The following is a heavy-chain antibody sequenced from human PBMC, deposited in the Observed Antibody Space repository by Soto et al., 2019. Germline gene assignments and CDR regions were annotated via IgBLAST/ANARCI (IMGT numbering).Heavy chain of an antibody. CDR2: IYYSGST. J-gene: IGHJ6*02. V-gene: IGHV4-39*01. CDR1: VGSISSSSYY. Sequence: SETLSLTCTVSVGSISSSSYYWGWIRQPPGKGLEWIGSIYYSGSTYYNPSLKSRVTISVDTSKNQFSLKLSSVTAADTAVYYCARQGMAAAGYGMDVWGQGTTVTVSS. CDR3: ARQGMAAAGYGMDV. D-gene: IGHD6-13*01.